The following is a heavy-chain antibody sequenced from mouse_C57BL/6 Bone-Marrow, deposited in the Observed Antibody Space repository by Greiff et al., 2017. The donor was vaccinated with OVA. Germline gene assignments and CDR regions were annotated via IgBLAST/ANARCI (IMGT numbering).Heavy chain of an antibody. J-gene: IGHJ1*03. CDR1: GFTFSSYG. Sequence: EVKLVESGGDLVKPGGSLKLSCAASGFTFSSYGMSWVRQTPDKRLEWVATISSGGSYTYYPDSVKGRFTISRDNAKNTLYLQMSSLKSEDTAMYYCANHIVPGYWSFHVRGTATPVTASS. CDR3: ANHIVPGYWSFHV. CDR2: ISSGGSYT. V-gene: IGHV5-6*01.